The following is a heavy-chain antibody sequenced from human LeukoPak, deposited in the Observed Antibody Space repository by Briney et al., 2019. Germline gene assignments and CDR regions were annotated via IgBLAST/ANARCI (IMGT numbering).Heavy chain of an antibody. V-gene: IGHV3-64*01. CDR1: GFTFSSYA. CDR3: ARVPGYAVTTIGPDY. J-gene: IGHJ4*02. Sequence: PGGSLRLSCAASGFTFSSYAMHWVRQAPGKGLEYVSAISSNGGSTYYANSVKGRFTISRDNSKNTLYLQMGSLRAEDMAVYYCARVPGYAVTTIGPDYWGQGTLVTVSS. D-gene: IGHD4-17*01. CDR2: ISSNGGST.